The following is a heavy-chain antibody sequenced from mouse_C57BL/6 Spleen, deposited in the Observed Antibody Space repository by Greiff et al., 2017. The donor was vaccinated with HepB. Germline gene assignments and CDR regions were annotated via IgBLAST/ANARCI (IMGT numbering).Heavy chain of an antibody. D-gene: IGHD1-1*01. CDR3: ATASGSSPWFAY. CDR2: IHPSDSDT. J-gene: IGHJ3*01. V-gene: IGHV1-74*01. Sequence: QVQPQQPGAELVKPGASVKVSCKASGYTFTSYWMHWVKQRPGQGLEWIGRIHPSDSDTNYNQKFKGKATLTVDKSSSTAYMQLSSLTSEDSAVYYCATASGSSPWFAYWGQGTLVTVSA. CDR1: GYTFTSYW.